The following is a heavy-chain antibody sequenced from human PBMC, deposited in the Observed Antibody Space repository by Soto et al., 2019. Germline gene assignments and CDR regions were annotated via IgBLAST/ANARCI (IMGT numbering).Heavy chain of an antibody. V-gene: IGHV3-11*01. CDR3: PRHSPHSGGYYSSFDY. J-gene: IGHJ4*02. Sequence: PGGSLRLSCAASGFIFSDYHMSWIRQAPGQGLECVSYISTSGNIIYSADSVKGRFTISRDNARKSLYLQMNRLRAEDTAVYYCPRHSPHSGGYYSSFDYWGRGALVTVSS. D-gene: IGHD3-22*01. CDR1: GFIFSDYH. CDR2: ISTSGNII.